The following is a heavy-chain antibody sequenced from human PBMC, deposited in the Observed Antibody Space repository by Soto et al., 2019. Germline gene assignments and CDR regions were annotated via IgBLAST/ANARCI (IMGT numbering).Heavy chain of an antibody. CDR2: ISGSGGST. Sequence: EVQLLESGGGLVQPGGSLRLSCAASGFTFSSYAMSWVRQAPGKGLEWVSAISGSGGSTYYADSVKGRFPISRDNSKNTLYLQMNSLRAEDTAVYYCARPSDCGDYADWGQGTLVTVSS. CDR3: ARPSDCGDYAD. D-gene: IGHD4-17*01. CDR1: GFTFSSYA. V-gene: IGHV3-23*01. J-gene: IGHJ4*02.